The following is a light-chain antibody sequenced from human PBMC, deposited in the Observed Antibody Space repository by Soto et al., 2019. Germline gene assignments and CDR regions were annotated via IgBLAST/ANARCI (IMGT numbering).Light chain of an antibody. CDR3: QQYDNLPLT. CDR2: HAF. Sequence: DIPMTQSPSSLSASVGDRVTITCQASQDISNNLNWYQQKPGKAPTLLIYHAFSLETGVPSRFSGSGSGTDFTLTISSLQPEDIATYYCQQYDNLPLTFGGGTKVEIK. J-gene: IGKJ4*01. CDR1: QDISNN. V-gene: IGKV1-33*01.